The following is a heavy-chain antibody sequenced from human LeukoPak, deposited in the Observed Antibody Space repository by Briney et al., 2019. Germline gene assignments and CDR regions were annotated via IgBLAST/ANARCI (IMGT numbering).Heavy chain of an antibody. J-gene: IGHJ3*02. CDR2: IYHIGST. V-gene: IGHV4-4*02. Sequence: GSLRLSCAASGFTFSSYAMSWVRQAPGKGLEWIGEIYHIGSTNYNPSLKSRVTISVDKSKNQFSLKLSSVTAADTAVYYCARRYIRGDTYGFDIWGQGTMVTVSS. D-gene: IGHD3-10*01. CDR1: GFTFSSYAM. CDR3: ARRYIRGDTYGFDI.